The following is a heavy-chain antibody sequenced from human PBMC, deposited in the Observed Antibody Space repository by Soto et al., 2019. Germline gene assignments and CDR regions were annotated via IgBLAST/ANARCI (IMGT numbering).Heavy chain of an antibody. D-gene: IGHD5-18*01. J-gene: IGHJ4*02. CDR2: IWYDGSNK. CDR1: GFTFSSYG. V-gene: IGHV3-33*01. CDR3: ARDPGSYGYFDY. Sequence: QVQLVESGGGVVQPGRSLRLSCAASGFTFSSYGMHWVRQAPGKGLEWVAVIWYDGSNKYYADSVKGRFTISRDNSKNTLYLQMNSLRAEDTAVYYCARDPGSYGYFDYWGQGTLVTVSS.